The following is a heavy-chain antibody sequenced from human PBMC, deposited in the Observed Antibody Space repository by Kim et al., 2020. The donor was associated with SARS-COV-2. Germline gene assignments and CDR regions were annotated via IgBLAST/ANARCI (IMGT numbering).Heavy chain of an antibody. CDR1: GFTFSSYS. J-gene: IGHJ6*02. CDR3: ARDGGCGGDCSLGIYYYYYGMDV. V-gene: IGHV3-21*01. Sequence: GGSLRLSCAASGFTFSSYSMKWVRQAPGKGLEWVSSISSSSSYIYYADSVKGRFTISRDNAKTSLYLQMNSLRAEDTAVYYCARDGGCGGDCSLGIYYYYYGMDVWGQGTTVTVSS. D-gene: IGHD2-21*02. CDR2: ISSSSSYI.